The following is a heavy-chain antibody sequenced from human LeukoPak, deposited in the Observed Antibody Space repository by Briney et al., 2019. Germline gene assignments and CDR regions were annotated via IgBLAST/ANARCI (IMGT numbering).Heavy chain of an antibody. CDR2: IIPIFGTA. J-gene: IGHJ5*02. V-gene: IGHV1-69*06. Sequence: ASVKVSCKASGYTFTSYGISWVRQAPGQGLEWMGGIIPIFGTANYAQKFQGRVTITADKSTSTAYMELSSLRSEDTAVYYCASRGTYCSSTSCYGWFDPWGQGTLVTVSS. CDR1: GYTFTSYG. D-gene: IGHD2-2*01. CDR3: ASRGTYCSSTSCYGWFDP.